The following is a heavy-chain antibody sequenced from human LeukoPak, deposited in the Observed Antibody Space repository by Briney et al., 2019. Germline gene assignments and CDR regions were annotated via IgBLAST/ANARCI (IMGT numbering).Heavy chain of an antibody. CDR1: GYTFTGYY. Sequence: ASVKVSCKASGYTFTGYYMHWVRQPPGQGLEWMGRINPNSGGTNYAQKFQGSVTMTRETSVSTAYRQLSRLRSADTAVYYCARDYYGSGSQSGISSPSNWFDPCGQATLVTVSS. CDR2: INPNSGGT. CDR3: ARDYYGSGSQSGISSPSNWFDP. V-gene: IGHV1-2*06. J-gene: IGHJ5*02. D-gene: IGHD3-10*01.